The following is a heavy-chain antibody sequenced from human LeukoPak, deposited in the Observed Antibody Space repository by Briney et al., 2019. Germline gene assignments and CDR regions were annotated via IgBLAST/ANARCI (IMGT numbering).Heavy chain of an antibody. V-gene: IGHV4-59*08. CDR2: IYNSGST. J-gene: IGHJ4*02. CDR3: ARAKLNWNPPDY. Sequence: SETLSLTCTVSGDSITSNFWSWIRQPPGKGLEWGGYIYNSGSTKYNPSLKSRVTISEDTSKNQFSLKLNSVTAADTAMYYCARAKLNWNPPDYWGQGTLVTVSS. D-gene: IGHD1-1*01. CDR1: GDSITSNF.